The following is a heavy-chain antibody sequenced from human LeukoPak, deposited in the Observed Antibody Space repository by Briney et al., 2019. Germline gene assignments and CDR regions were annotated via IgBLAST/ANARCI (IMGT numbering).Heavy chain of an antibody. J-gene: IGHJ4*02. CDR3: ARDKYYDRYFDS. V-gene: IGHV3-7*01. CDR1: GFTFNSNW. Sequence: GGSLRLSCVASGFTFNSNWMSWVRQAPGKGLEWVANIKQDGSEKYYVDSVKGRFTISRDNAKNSVSLQMNSLRAEDTAVYYCARDKYYDRYFDSWGQGIPVTVSS. D-gene: IGHD3-22*01. CDR2: IKQDGSEK.